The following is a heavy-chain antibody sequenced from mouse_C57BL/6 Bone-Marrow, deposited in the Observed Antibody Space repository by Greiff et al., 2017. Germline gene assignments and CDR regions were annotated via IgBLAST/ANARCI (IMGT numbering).Heavy chain of an antibody. CDR1: GYTFTSYW. D-gene: IGHD1-1*01. J-gene: IGHJ4*01. Sequence: QVQLQQPGAELVRPGSSVKLSCKASGYTFTSYWMHWVKQRPIQGLEWIGNIDPSDSETHYNQKFKDKATLTVDKSSSTAYMQLSSLTSEDSAVYYCARLGVAPHYYAMDYWGQGTSVTVSS. V-gene: IGHV1-52*01. CDR3: ARLGVAPHYYAMDY. CDR2: IDPSDSET.